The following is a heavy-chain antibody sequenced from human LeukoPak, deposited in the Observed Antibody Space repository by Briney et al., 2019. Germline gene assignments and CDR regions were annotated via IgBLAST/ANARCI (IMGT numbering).Heavy chain of an antibody. CDR2: ISYDGNKK. Sequence: GRSLRLSCAASGFTFSNYGIHWVRQAPGKGLEWVALISYDGNKKYYVDSVKGRFTVSRDTSKNTLYLQMNSLRAEDTAVYYCARDGDSFSGYDLYWDYWGQGTLVTVSS. J-gene: IGHJ4*02. D-gene: IGHD5-12*01. CDR1: GFTFSNYG. CDR3: ARDGDSFSGYDLYWDY. V-gene: IGHV3-30*03.